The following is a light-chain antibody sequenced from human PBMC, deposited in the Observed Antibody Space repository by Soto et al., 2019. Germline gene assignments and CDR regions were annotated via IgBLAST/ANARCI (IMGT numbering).Light chain of an antibody. CDR1: QTVSNK. CDR2: DTS. Sequence: EIVLTQSPGTLSLSPGERATLSCRASQTVSNKLAWYQHKPGQAPGLLIYDTSNRATGIPARFSGSGSGTDFTLTISCLEPEDFAVYYCHQRKSWPRTFGQGTKVDIK. V-gene: IGKV3-11*01. J-gene: IGKJ1*01. CDR3: HQRKSWPRT.